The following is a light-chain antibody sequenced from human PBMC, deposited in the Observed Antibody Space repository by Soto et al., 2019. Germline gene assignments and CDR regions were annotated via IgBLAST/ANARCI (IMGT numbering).Light chain of an antibody. V-gene: IGKV2-24*01. CDR1: HSLVHSDGNTY. CDR3: MQGAQFPWT. J-gene: IGKJ1*01. Sequence: DIVLTQTPLSSPVTLGQPASISCRSSHSLVHSDGNTYLSWLQQRPGQPPRLLFYMISMRFSGVPDRFSGSGAGTDFTLRISRVEAEDVGVYYCMQGAQFPWTFGQGTKVEIK. CDR2: MIS.